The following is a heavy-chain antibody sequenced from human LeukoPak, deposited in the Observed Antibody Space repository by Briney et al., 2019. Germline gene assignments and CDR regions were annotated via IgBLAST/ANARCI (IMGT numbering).Heavy chain of an antibody. Sequence: GGSLRLSCAASGFTSSSYGMHWVRQAPGKGLEWVVVIWYDGSNKYYADSVKGRFTISRDNSKNTLYLQMNSLRAEDTAVYYCARDKGGSSDYWGQGTLVTVSS. J-gene: IGHJ4*02. CDR3: ARDKGGSSDY. CDR1: GFTSSSYG. D-gene: IGHD6-6*01. V-gene: IGHV3-33*01. CDR2: IWYDGSNK.